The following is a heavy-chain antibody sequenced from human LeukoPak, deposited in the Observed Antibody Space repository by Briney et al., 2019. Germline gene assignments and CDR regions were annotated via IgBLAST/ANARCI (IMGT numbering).Heavy chain of an antibody. CDR2: IPYHGSNQ. CDR3: ARIRDSSGYPSY. V-gene: IGHV3-30*03. CDR1: GFTFSGFA. J-gene: IGHJ4*02. Sequence: GGSLRLSCAASGFTFSGFAMHWVRQAPGKGLEWVAIIPYHGSNQYYADSVKGRFTISRDNSKNTLYLQMNSLRAEDTAVYYCARIRDSSGYPSYWGQGTLVTVSS. D-gene: IGHD3-22*01.